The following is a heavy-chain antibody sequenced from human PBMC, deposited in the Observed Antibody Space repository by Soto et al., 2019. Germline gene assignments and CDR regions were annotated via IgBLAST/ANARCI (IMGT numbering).Heavy chain of an antibody. J-gene: IGHJ6*03. CDR2: IKQDGSEK. Sequence: EVQLVESGGGLVQPGGSLRLSCAASGFTFSSYWMSWVRQAPGKGLEWVANIKQDGSEKYYVDSVKGRFTISRENAKNSLYLQMNSLRAEDTAVYYCAREKPVAATPVYYYYYCLDVWGKGTTVTVSS. V-gene: IGHV3-7*01. D-gene: IGHD2-15*01. CDR3: AREKPVAATPVYYYYYCLDV. CDR1: GFTFSSYW.